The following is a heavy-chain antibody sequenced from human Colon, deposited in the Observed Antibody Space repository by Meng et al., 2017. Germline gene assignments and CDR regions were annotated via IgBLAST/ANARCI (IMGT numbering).Heavy chain of an antibody. CDR2: IYPADGNR. Sequence: QVQLVQSGAELKKPGASVTVSCKASGYSFTSYGMHWLRQAPGQRPEWMGWIYPADGNRRYSQKFQDRLTITTDTFARTAYMELSSLRSEDTAVYFCARDERGGPYYFDYWGQGTLVTVSS. J-gene: IGHJ4*02. V-gene: IGHV1-3*01. CDR3: ARDERGGPYYFDY. CDR1: GYSFTSYG.